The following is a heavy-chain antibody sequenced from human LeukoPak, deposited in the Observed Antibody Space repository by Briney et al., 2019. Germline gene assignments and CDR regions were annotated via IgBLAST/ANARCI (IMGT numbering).Heavy chain of an antibody. CDR3: ASVPISNQRYDY. Sequence: SETLSLTCAVYGGSFSGYYWSWIRQPPGKGLEWIGEINHSGSTNYSPSLKSRVTISVDTSKNQFSLKLSSVTAADTAVYYCASVPISNQRYDYWGQGTLVTVSS. CDR2: INHSGST. D-gene: IGHD4-11*01. V-gene: IGHV4-34*01. CDR1: GGSFSGYY. J-gene: IGHJ4*02.